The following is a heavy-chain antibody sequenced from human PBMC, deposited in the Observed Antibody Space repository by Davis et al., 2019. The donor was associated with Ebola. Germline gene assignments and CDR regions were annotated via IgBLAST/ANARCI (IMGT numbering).Heavy chain of an antibody. CDR3: AKPDRSSWYNWFDP. D-gene: IGHD6-13*01. V-gene: IGHV3-30*18. CDR2: ISYDGSNK. J-gene: IGHJ5*02. Sequence: GGSLRLSCAASGFTFSSYGMHWVRQAPGKGLEWVAVISYDGSNKYYADSVKGRFTISRDNSKNTLYLQMNSLRAEDTAVYYCAKPDRSSWYNWFDPWGQGTLVTVSS. CDR1: GFTFSSYG.